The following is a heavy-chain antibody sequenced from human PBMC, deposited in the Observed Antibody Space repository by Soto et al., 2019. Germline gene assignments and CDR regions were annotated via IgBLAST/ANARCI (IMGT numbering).Heavy chain of an antibody. J-gene: IGHJ6*01. CDR3: AREGVQGGLDV. Sequence: QVQLVQSGAEVKKPGASERISCKASGYTFTSYHLHWVRQAPGQGLEWVGMISPSGGRTTYAQTFQRRVTMTRDTSTNTSVMELNSLRTDDTALYYCAREGVQGGLDVRGQGSTVTVSS. CDR2: ISPSGGRT. CDR1: GYTFTSYH. V-gene: IGHV1-46*01. D-gene: IGHD2-8*01.